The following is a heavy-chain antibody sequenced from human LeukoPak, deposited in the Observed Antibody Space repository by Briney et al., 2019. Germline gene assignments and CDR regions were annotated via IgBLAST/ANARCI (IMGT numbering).Heavy chain of an antibody. CDR1: GYIFTNYW. J-gene: IGHJ3*02. CDR2: IYPGDSDT. Sequence: GESLKISCKGSGYIFTNYWIGWVRQMPGKGLEWMGIIYPGDSDTRYSPSFQGQVTISADKSISTAYLQWSSLKASDTAMYYCARRQWLAKDGAFDIWGQGTMVTVSS. CDR3: ARRQWLAKDGAFDI. V-gene: IGHV5-51*01. D-gene: IGHD6-19*01.